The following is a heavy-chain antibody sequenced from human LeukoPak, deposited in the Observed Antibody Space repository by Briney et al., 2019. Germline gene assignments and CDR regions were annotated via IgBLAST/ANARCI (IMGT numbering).Heavy chain of an antibody. CDR2: IRSSSSTI. CDR1: GCTFSSYG. Sequence: PGGYLRLSCAASGCTFSSYGLNWVRQAPGKGLEWVSYIRSSSSTIYYADSVKGRFTISRDNAKNSLYLQMNSLRAEDTAVYYCARDNTPDYDFWSGYPVFDYWGQGTLVTVSS. CDR3: ARDNTPDYDFWSGYPVFDY. J-gene: IGHJ4*02. D-gene: IGHD3-3*01. V-gene: IGHV3-48*01.